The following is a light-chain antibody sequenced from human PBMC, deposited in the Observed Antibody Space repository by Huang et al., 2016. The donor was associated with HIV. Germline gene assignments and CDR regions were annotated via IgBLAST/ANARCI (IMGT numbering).Light chain of an antibody. CDR3: QQYDNWPLYT. Sequence: EIVMTQSPATLSVSPGERATLSCRAIQSVSSNLAWYQQRPGQAPRLLLYRTSTRATDIPARFSGSGSGTEFTITISSLQSEDFAVYYCQQYDNWPLYTFGQGTKLEIK. J-gene: IGKJ2*01. CDR2: RTS. V-gene: IGKV3-15*01. CDR1: QSVSSN.